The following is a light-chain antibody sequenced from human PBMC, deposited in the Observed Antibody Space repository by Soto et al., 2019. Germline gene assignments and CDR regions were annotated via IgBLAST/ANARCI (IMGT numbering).Light chain of an antibody. CDR1: QAMSTY. J-gene: IGKJ4*01. CDR2: SAS. Sequence: DIQLTQSPSFLSAFVGDTATITCRASQAMSTYLAWYQQKPGKVPKLLIRSASTLQSGVPPRFSGGGSGTEFTLTISTLQPDDFGIYYCQQLNGYQLAFGGGTKVEIK. V-gene: IGKV1-9*01. CDR3: QQLNGYQLA.